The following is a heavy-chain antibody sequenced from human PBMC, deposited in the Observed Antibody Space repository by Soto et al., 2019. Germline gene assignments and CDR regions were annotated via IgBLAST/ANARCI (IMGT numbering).Heavy chain of an antibody. CDR3: ARDSGWVCISPSCYSQAYYYGMDV. CDR2: IYYSGST. Sequence: SETLSLTCTVSGGSISSYYWSWIRQPPGKGLEWIGYIYYSGSTNYNPSLKSRVTISVDTSKNQFSLKLSSVTAADTAVYYCARDSGWVCISPSCYSQAYYYGMDVWGQGTTVTVSS. J-gene: IGHJ6*02. V-gene: IGHV4-59*01. D-gene: IGHD2-2*01. CDR1: GGSISSYY.